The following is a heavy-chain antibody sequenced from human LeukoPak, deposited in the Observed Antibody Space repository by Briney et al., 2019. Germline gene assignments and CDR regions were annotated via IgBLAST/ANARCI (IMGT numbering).Heavy chain of an antibody. CDR1: GFTFSSYA. CDR3: AKSAGVMVPAATIDY. CDR2: IRYDGSNK. V-gene: IGHV3-30*02. J-gene: IGHJ4*02. D-gene: IGHD2-2*01. Sequence: PGGSLRLSCAASGFTFSSYAMSWVRQAPGKGLEWVAFIRYDGSNKYYTDSVKGRFTISRDNSKNTLYLQMNSLRAEDSAVYYCAKSAGVMVPAATIDYWGQGTLVTVSS.